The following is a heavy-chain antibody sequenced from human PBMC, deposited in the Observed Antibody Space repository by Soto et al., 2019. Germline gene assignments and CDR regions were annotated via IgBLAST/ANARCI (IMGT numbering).Heavy chain of an antibody. CDR1: SGSFSGSN. CDR2: INHRGST. CDR3: AVLSSAHYGLDV. J-gene: IGHJ6*02. Sequence: KTSETLSLTCAVYSGSFSGSNWNWIRQPPGKGLEWIGEINHRGSTTYNASLQSRVTISLDTSRKQFSLRLNSVTAADTAVYYCAVLSSAHYGLDVWGQGTTVTVSS. V-gene: IGHV4-34*01. D-gene: IGHD6-19*01.